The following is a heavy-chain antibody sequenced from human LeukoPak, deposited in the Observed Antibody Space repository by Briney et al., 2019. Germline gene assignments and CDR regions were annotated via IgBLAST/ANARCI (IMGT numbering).Heavy chain of an antibody. CDR3: ATELRWKDH. V-gene: IGHV1-8*01. CDR2: MKPNSGNT. D-gene: IGHD4-23*01. CDR1: GYTFTNYD. Sequence: ASMKVSCKASGYTFTNYDINWVRQATGQGLGWMGYMKPNSGNTGYAQKFQGRVTMTRDTSISTAYMELSSLTSEDTAVYYCATELRWKDHWGQGTLVTVSS. J-gene: IGHJ4*02.